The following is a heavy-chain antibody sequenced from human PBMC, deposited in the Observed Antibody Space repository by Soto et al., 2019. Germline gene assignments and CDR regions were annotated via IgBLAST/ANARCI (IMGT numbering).Heavy chain of an antibody. Sequence: QVQLVESGGGVVQPGRSLRLSCAASGFTFSSYDMHWARQAPGKGLEWVTVISYDGSNKNYADSVKGRFTISRDNSQNTXYLQMNTLRAEDTAVYYCATGRVEGCSGDICSSHYWGQGTLVTVSS. J-gene: IGHJ4*02. CDR2: ISYDGSNK. D-gene: IGHD2-15*01. CDR1: GFTFSSYD. CDR3: ATGRVEGCSGDICSSHY. V-gene: IGHV3-30-3*01.